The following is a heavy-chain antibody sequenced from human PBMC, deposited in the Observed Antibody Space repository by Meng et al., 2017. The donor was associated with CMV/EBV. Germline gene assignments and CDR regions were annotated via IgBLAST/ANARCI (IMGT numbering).Heavy chain of an antibody. D-gene: IGHD3-22*01. V-gene: IGHV3-15*01. CDR2: IKSKTDGGTT. J-gene: IGHJ4*02. Sequence: GESLKISCAASGFTFSNAWMSWVRQAPGKGLEWVGRIKSKTDGGTTDYAAPVKGRFTISRDDSKSIAYLQMNSLKTEDTAVYYCTRDSPHDSSGPTYDYWGQGTLVTVSS. CDR3: TRDSPHDSSGPTYDY. CDR1: GFTFSNAW.